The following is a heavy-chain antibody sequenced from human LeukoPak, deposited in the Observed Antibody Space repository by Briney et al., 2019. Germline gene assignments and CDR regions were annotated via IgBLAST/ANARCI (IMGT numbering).Heavy chain of an antibody. D-gene: IGHD6-19*01. V-gene: IGHV3-23*01. CDR2: ISGSGGST. CDR3: VKIQPPYSSGWYESPPFDY. J-gene: IGHJ4*02. CDR1: GFTFSSYA. Sequence: GGSLRLSCAASGFTFSSYAMSWVRHAPGKGLGWVSAISGSGGSTYYADSVKGRFTISRDNSKNTLYLQMNSLRAEDTAVYYCVKIQPPYSSGWYESPPFDYWGQGTLVTVSS.